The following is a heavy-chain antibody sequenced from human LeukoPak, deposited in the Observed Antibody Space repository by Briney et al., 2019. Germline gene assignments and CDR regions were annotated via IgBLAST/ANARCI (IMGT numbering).Heavy chain of an antibody. D-gene: IGHD3-16*02. CDR3: ARGSPLRLGGLSLYRDLDY. Sequence: SETLSLTCTVSGGSISSYYWTWIRQPPGKGLEWIGYIYYSGSTNYNPSLKSRVTISIDTSRNQFSLKLSSVTAADTAVYYCARGSPLRLGGLSLYRDLDYWGQGTLVTVSS. J-gene: IGHJ4*02. V-gene: IGHV4-59*01. CDR1: GGSISSYY. CDR2: IYYSGST.